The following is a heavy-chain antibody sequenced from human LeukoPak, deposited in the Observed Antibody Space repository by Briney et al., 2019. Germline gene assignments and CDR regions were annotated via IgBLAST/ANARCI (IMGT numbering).Heavy chain of an antibody. J-gene: IGHJ6*03. CDR1: GYTFTGYY. CDR2: INPNSGGT. D-gene: IGHD3-10*01. Sequence: ASVKVSCKASGYTFTGYYMHWVRQAPGQGLEWMGRINPNSGGTNYAQKFQGRVTMTRDTSISTAYMELSRLRSDDTAVYYCARAYGLGSLGYYYYMDVWGKGTTVTVSS. CDR3: ARAYGLGSLGYYYYMDV. V-gene: IGHV1-2*06.